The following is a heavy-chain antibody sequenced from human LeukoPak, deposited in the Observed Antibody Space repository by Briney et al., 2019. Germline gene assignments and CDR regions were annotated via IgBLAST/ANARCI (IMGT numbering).Heavy chain of an antibody. CDR3: ARDWVVAPAAQFDY. CDR2: IFHSGST. D-gene: IGHD2-15*01. J-gene: IGHJ4*02. CDR1: GYSIGTAYS. Sequence: SETLSLTCSVSGYSIGTAYSWGWIRQPPGKGLEWIAGIFHSGSTYYNPSLKSRVTISLDTSNNQFSLNLRSVTAADTAVYFCARDWVVAPAAQFDYWGRGTLVTVSS. V-gene: IGHV4-38-2*02.